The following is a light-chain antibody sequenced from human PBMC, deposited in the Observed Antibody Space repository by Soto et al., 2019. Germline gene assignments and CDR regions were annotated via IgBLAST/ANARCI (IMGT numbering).Light chain of an antibody. V-gene: IGLV2-14*01. J-gene: IGLJ2*01. CDR1: SSDVGGYNY. Sequence: QSVLTQPASVSGSHGQSITISCTGTSSDVGGYNYVSWYQQHPGKAPKLMIYDVSNRPSGVSNRFSGSKSGNTASLTISGLQAEDEADYYCSSYTSSSTLAVFGGGTKVTVL. CDR3: SSYTSSSTLAV. CDR2: DVS.